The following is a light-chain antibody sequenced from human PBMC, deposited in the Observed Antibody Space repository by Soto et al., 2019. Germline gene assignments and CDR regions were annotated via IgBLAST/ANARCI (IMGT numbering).Light chain of an antibody. Sequence: QSALTQPASVSGSPGQSITISCTGTSSDVGDYNYVSWYQQHPGKAPKLMIFDVSNRPSGVSNRFSGSKSGNTASLTISGLQAEDEADYYCSSYTSSTYVVFGGGTKLTVL. J-gene: IGLJ2*01. V-gene: IGLV2-14*03. CDR1: SSDVGDYNY. CDR3: SSYTSSTYVV. CDR2: DVS.